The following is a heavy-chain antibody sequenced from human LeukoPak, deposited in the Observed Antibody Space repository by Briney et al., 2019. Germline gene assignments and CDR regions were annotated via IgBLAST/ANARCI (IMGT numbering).Heavy chain of an antibody. CDR1: GFSCSTRG. D-gene: IGHD5-12*01. V-gene: IGHV3-23*01. Sequence: GGSLRLSCAASGFSCSTRGMRWVHQAPGKGLEWVSAISGNDESTFYADSVKGRFTISRDNSRNTLYLQLSSLSAEDSAIYYCARDRRPARTYSGLFDYWGQGTLVTVSS. CDR2: ISGNDEST. CDR3: ARDRRPARTYSGLFDY. J-gene: IGHJ4*02.